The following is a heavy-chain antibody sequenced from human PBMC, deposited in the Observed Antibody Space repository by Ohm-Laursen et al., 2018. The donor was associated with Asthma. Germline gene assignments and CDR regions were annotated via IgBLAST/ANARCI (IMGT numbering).Heavy chain of an antibody. CDR2: IYYSGST. D-gene: IGHD3-22*01. Sequence: SDTLSLTCGVSGASVSSGGHYWSWIRQPPGKGLEWIGYIYYSGSTNYNPSLKSRVTISVDTSKNQFSLKLSSVTAADTAVYYCARVVWQRDYYDSSGPPAPYWYFDLWGRGTLVTVSS. V-gene: IGHV4-61*08. CDR3: ARVVWQRDYYDSSGPPAPYWYFDL. J-gene: IGHJ2*01. CDR1: GASVSSGGHY.